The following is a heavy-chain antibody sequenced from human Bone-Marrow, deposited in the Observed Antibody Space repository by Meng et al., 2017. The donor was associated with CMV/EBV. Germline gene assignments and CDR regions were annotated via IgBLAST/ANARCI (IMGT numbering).Heavy chain of an antibody. J-gene: IGHJ5*02. V-gene: IGHV3-23*03. CDR2: IYSGGSST. Sequence: ETLSLTCTVSGGSISSSSYYWGWIRQPPGKGLEWVSVIYSGGSSTYYADSVKGRFTISRDNSKNTLYMQMNSLRAEDTAVYYCAKCVRTSCRPNWFHPWGQGTLVTVSS. CDR1: GGSISSSSYY. CDR3: AKCVRTSCRPNWFHP. D-gene: IGHD2-2*01.